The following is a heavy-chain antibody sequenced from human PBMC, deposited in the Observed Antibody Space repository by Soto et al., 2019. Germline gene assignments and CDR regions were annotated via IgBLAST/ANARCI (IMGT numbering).Heavy chain of an antibody. CDR1: EFTFSSYC. J-gene: IGHJ4*02. CDR2: ISYDGSNK. CDR3: ARVKFATMIVGEKDY. Sequence: PRGSPGLSCAAPEFTFSSYCMHWVRQAPGKGLEWVAVISYDGSNKYYADSVKGRFTISRDNSKNTLYLQMNSLRAEDTAVYYCARVKFATMIVGEKDYWGQGTLVTVSS. D-gene: IGHD3-22*01. V-gene: IGHV3-30*03.